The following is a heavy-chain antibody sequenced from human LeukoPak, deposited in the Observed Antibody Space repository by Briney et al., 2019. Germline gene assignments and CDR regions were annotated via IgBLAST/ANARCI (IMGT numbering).Heavy chain of an antibody. V-gene: IGHV3-30*02. CDR3: AKDRSNPHDAFDI. CDR1: GFTFTGYG. CDR2: IRFDGSNK. Sequence: PGGSLRLSCAASGFTFTGYGMHWVRQAPGQGLEWVAFIRFDGSNKYYADSVKGRFTISRGSSKNTLYLRMNSLRAEDTAVYYCAKDRSNPHDAFDIWGQGTMVTVSS. D-gene: IGHD4-11*01. J-gene: IGHJ3*02.